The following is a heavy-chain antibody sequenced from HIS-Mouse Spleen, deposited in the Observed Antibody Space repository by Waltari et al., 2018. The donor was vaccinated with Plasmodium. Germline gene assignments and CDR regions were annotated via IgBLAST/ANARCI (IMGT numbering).Heavy chain of an antibody. V-gene: IGHV4-59*01. Sequence: QVQLQESGPGLVKPSETLSLTRPVSGGSIRRFYWSWLRPPPGKGLVWIAYIYYSGSTNYNPSLKSRVTISVDTSKNQFSLKLSSVTAADTAVFYCARGGYSSSSYYFDYWGQGTLVTVSS. D-gene: IGHD6-6*01. CDR2: IYYSGST. CDR1: GGSIRRFY. CDR3: ARGGYSSSSYYFDY. J-gene: IGHJ4*02.